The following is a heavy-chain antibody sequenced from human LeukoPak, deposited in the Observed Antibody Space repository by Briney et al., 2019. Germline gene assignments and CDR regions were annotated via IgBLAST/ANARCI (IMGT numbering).Heavy chain of an antibody. CDR3: ARISCGDCYSGGEFDY. V-gene: IGHV1-18*01. CDR1: GYTFTSYG. J-gene: IGHJ4*02. CDR2: ISAYNGNT. D-gene: IGHD2-21*02. Sequence: ASVKVSCKASGYTFTSYGISWVRQAPGQGLEWMGWISAYNGNTNYAQKLQGTVTMTTDTSTSTAYMELRSLRSDDTAVYYCARISCGDCYSGGEFDYWGQGTLVTVSS.